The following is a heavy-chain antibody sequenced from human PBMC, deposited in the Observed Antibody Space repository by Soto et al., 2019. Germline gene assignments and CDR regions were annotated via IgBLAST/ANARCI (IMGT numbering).Heavy chain of an antibody. CDR1: GFTFSSYG. J-gene: IGHJ4*02. Sequence: TGGSLRLSCAASGFTFSSYGMHWVRQAPGKGLEWVAVISYDGSNKYYADSVKGRFTISRDNSKNTLYLQMNSLRAEDTAVYYCAKTYWYYYGSGSSPCFDYWGQGTLVTVSS. V-gene: IGHV3-30*18. D-gene: IGHD3-10*01. CDR3: AKTYWYYYGSGSSPCFDY. CDR2: ISYDGSNK.